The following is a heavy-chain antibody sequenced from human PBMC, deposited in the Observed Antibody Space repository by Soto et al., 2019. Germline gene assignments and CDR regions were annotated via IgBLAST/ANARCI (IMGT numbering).Heavy chain of an antibody. J-gene: IGHJ4*02. V-gene: IGHV4-39*02. Sequence: KPSETLSLTCTVSGGSISSSSYYWGWIRQPPGKGLEWIGNIYYRGTTYYNPSLKSRVTSSVDTSKNQFSLKLASVTAADTAVYYCARDYGDYQFDYWGQGTLVTVSS. CDR2: IYYRGTT. CDR3: ARDYGDYQFDY. D-gene: IGHD4-17*01. CDR1: GGSISSSSYY.